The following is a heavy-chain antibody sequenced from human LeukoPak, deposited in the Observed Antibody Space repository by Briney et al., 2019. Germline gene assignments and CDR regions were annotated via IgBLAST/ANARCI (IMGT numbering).Heavy chain of an antibody. CDR1: GFTFSSYG. D-gene: IGHD1-26*01. Sequence: GGSLRLSCAASGFTFSSYGMHWVRQAPGKGLEWVXXXSYDGSNKYYADSVRGRFTISRDNSKNTLYLQMNSLRAEDTAVYYCATTLDRIVGATHFDYWGQGTLVTVSS. V-gene: IGHV3-30*03. CDR3: ATTLDRIVGATHFDY. CDR2: XSYDGSNK. J-gene: IGHJ4*02.